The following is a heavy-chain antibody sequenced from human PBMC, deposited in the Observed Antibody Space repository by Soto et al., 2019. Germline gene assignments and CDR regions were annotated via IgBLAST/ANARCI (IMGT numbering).Heavy chain of an antibody. CDR3: ARPLTYYDFWSGFDAFDI. V-gene: IGHV4-39*01. D-gene: IGHD3-3*01. CDR2: IYYSGST. CDR1: GGSISSSSYY. Sequence: SETLSLTCTVSGGSISSSSYYWGWIRQPPGKGLEWIGSIYYSGSTYYNPSLKSRVTISVDTSKNQFSLKLSSVTAADTAVYYCARPLTYYDFWSGFDAFDIWGQGTMVTVSS. J-gene: IGHJ3*02.